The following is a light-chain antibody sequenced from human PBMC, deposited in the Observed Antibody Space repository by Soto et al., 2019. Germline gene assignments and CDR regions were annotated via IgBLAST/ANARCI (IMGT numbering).Light chain of an antibody. CDR2: GAS. CDR1: LRLSSSY. Sequence: VLTQSPGTLSLSPGARATLSCRATLRLSSSYFAWYQQKPGQARRLLIYGASSRAAGIPDRFTGSGSGTEFTITISRLEPEDVEVDDGQQRSNWPLTFGGGTKVDIK. J-gene: IGKJ4*01. V-gene: IGKV3D-20*02. CDR3: QQRSNWPLT.